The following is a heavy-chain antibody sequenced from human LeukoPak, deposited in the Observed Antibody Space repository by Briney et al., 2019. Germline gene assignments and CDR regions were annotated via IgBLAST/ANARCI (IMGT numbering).Heavy chain of an antibody. CDR3: ASIPDFGSGYYLDY. CDR1: GFTFSDYY. D-gene: IGHD3-3*01. J-gene: IGHJ4*02. V-gene: IGHV3-11*04. Sequence: GGSLRLSCAASGFTFSDYYMSWIRQAPGKGLEWVSYIRSSGSTIYYADSVKGRFTISRDNAKNSLYLQMNSLRAEDTAVYYCASIPDFGSGYYLDYWGQGTLVTVSS. CDR2: IRSSGSTI.